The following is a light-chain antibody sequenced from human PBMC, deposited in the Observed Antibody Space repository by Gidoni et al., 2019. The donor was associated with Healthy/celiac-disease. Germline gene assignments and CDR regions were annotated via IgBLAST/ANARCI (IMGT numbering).Light chain of an antibody. CDR3: QQYYSTLGT. CDR2: WAS. Sequence: DIVMTQSPGSLAVSLGERATINCKSSQSVLYSSNNKNYLAWYQQKPGQPPKLLIYWASTRESGVPDRFSGSGSGTDFTLTISSLQDEDVAVYYCQQYYSTLGTFGPGTKVDIK. V-gene: IGKV4-1*01. J-gene: IGKJ3*01. CDR1: QSVLYSSNNKNY.